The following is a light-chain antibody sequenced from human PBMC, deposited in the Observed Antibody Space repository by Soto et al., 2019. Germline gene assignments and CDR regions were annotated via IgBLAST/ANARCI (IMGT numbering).Light chain of an antibody. J-gene: IGKJ2*01. CDR1: QTISSY. V-gene: IGKV1-39*01. Sequence: DIQMTQSPSSLSASVGDRVTITCRASQTISSYLNWYQQKPGKAPKLLIYAASSLQSGVPSRFRGSGSGTDFTLTISSLQPEDVATYYCQQSHSIPYTFGQGKKLQIK. CDR3: QQSHSIPYT. CDR2: AAS.